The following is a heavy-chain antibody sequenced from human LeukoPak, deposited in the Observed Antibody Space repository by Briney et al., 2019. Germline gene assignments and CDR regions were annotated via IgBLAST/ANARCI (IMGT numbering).Heavy chain of an antibody. D-gene: IGHD2/OR15-2a*01. CDR1: GFTFSSYA. V-gene: IGHV3-7*03. Sequence: TGGSLRLSCAASGFTFSSYAIHWVRQAPGKGLEWVANIKQDGSEKYYVDSVKGRFTISRDNAKNSLYLQMNSLRAEDTAVYYCARDSSAPYWGQGTLVTVSS. CDR3: ARDSSAPY. CDR2: IKQDGSEK. J-gene: IGHJ4*02.